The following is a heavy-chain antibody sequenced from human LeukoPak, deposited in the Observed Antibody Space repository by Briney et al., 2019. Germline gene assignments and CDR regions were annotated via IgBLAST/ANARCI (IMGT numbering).Heavy chain of an antibody. CDR2: IVVGSGNT. Sequence: ASVKVSCKASGFTFTSSAMQWVRQARGQRLEWIGWIVVGSGNTNYAQKFQERVTITRDMSTSTAYMELSSLRSEDTAVYYCARDRFTMVRGVIRYNWFDPWGQGTLVTVSS. CDR1: GFTFTSSA. J-gene: IGHJ5*02. CDR3: ARDRFTMVRGVIRYNWFDP. V-gene: IGHV1-58*02. D-gene: IGHD3-10*01.